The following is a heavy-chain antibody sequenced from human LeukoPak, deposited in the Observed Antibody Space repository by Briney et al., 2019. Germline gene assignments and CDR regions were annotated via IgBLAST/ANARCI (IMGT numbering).Heavy chain of an antibody. CDR2: IYHSGST. D-gene: IGHD2-2*01. CDR1: GGSISSGGYS. V-gene: IGHV4-30-2*01. J-gene: IGHJ4*02. Sequence: SQTLSLTCAVSGGSISSGGYSWSRIRQPPGKGLEWIGYIYHSGSTYYNPSLKSRVTISVDRSKNQFSLKLSSVTAADTAVYYCARYCISTSCSSSYYFDYWGQGTLVTVSS. CDR3: ARYCISTSCSSSYYFDY.